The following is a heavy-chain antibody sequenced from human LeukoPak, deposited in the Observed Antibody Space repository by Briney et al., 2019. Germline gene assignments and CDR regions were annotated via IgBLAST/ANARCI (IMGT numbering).Heavy chain of an antibody. CDR3: AKGFFWSDSSGYRTLSDAFDI. V-gene: IGHV3-23*01. CDR2: ISGSGGST. CDR1: GFTFSSYT. D-gene: IGHD3-22*01. J-gene: IGHJ3*02. Sequence: QPGGSLRLSCAASGFTFSSYTMNWVRQVPGKGLEWVSGISGSGGSTSYADSVKGRFTISRDNSKNTLYLQMNSLRAEDTAVYYCAKGFFWSDSSGYRTLSDAFDIWGQGTMVTVSS.